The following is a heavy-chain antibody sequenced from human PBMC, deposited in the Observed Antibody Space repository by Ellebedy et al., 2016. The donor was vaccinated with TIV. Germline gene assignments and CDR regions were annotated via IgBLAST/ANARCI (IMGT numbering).Heavy chain of an antibody. J-gene: IGHJ6*03. CDR1: GGSISSYY. CDR3: ARGNYYYYYYMDV. V-gene: IGHV4-59*01. Sequence: SETLSLXXTVSGGSISSYYWSWIRQPPGKGLEWIGSIHYSGSTNYNPSLKSRVTISVDTSKNQFSLKLSSVTAADTAVYYCARGNYYYYYYMDVWGKGTTVTVSS. CDR2: IHYSGST.